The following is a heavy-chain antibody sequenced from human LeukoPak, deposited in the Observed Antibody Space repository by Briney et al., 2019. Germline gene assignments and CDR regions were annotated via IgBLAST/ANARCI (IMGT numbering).Heavy chain of an antibody. CDR1: GFTFSSYS. Sequence: KPGGSLRLSCVASGFTFSSYSMNWVRQAPGKGLESVSSISSSSSYKYYTDSVKGRFTISRDNAKNSLYLQMNSLRAEDTAVYYCARSAAGTYYWGQGTLVTVSS. J-gene: IGHJ4*02. D-gene: IGHD1-1*01. CDR3: ARSAAGTYY. CDR2: ISSSSSYK. V-gene: IGHV3-21*01.